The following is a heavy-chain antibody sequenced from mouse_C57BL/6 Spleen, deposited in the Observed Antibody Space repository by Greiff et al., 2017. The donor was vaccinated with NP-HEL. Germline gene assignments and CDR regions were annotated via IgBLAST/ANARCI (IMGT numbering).Heavy chain of an antibody. CDR3: AREGYYGSSPYYFDY. V-gene: IGHV1-64*01. Sequence: QVQLQQSGAELVKPGASVKLSCKASGYTFTSYWMHWVKQRPGQGLEWIGMIHPNSGSTTYNEKFKSKATLTVDKSSSTAYMQLSSLTSEDSAVYYGAREGYYGSSPYYFDYWGQGTTLTVSS. J-gene: IGHJ2*01. CDR2: IHPNSGST. D-gene: IGHD1-1*01. CDR1: GYTFTSYW.